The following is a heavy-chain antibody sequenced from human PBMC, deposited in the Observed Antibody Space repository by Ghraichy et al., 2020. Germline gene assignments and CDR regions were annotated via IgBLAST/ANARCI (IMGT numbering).Heavy chain of an antibody. Sequence: GESLNISCAASGFTVSSNYMSWVRQAPGKGLEWVSVIYSGGSTYYADSVKGRFTISRDNSKNTLYLQMNSLRAEDTAVYYCARDPFSGNWFDPWGQGTLVTVSS. CDR3: ARDPFSGNWFDP. CDR2: IYSGGST. V-gene: IGHV3-53*01. J-gene: IGHJ5*02. CDR1: GFTVSSNY. D-gene: IGHD3-10*01.